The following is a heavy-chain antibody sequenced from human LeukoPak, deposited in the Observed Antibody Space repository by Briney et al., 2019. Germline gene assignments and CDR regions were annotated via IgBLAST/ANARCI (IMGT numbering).Heavy chain of an antibody. V-gene: IGHV4-39*01. D-gene: IGHD6-19*01. CDR3: ARTSSSGLVGGYYFDY. J-gene: IGHJ4*02. CDR1: GGSISSSSYY. CDR2: IYYSGST. Sequence: SETLSLTCTVSGGSISSSSYYWGWIRQPPGKGLEWIGSIYYSGSTYYNPSLKSRVTISVDTSKNQFSLKLSSVTAADTAVYYCARTSSSGLVGGYYFDYWGQGTLVTVSS.